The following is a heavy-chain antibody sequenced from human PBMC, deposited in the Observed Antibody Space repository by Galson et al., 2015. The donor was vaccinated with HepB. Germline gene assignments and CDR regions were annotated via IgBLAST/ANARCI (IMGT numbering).Heavy chain of an antibody. D-gene: IGHD3-22*01. CDR1: GFTFSSYS. Sequence: SLRLSCAASGFTFSSYSMNWVRQAPGKGLEWVSSISSSSSYIYYADSVKGRFTISRGNAKNSLYLQMNSLRAEDTAVYYCTRADDGAYYDSSGWIMVFYYWGQGTLVTVSS. V-gene: IGHV3-21*01. CDR2: ISSSSSYI. CDR3: TRADDGAYYDSSGWIMVFYY. J-gene: IGHJ4*02.